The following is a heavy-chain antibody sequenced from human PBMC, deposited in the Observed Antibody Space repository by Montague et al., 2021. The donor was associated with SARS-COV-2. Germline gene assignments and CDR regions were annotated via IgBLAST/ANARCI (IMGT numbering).Heavy chain of an antibody. CDR1: GASISGYY. CDR2: INYTGTS. D-gene: IGHD1-1*01. V-gene: IGHV4-59*01. Sequence: SETLSLTCNVYGASISGYYWSWIRQPPGKGLEWIGDINYTGTSKYNPSLKTRVTLSLDTPKNHFSLKLSSVTAADTAMYYCARFAYSLLFINCDYGIDVWGQGTTVTVSS. CDR3: ARFAYSLLFINCDYGIDV. J-gene: IGHJ6*02.